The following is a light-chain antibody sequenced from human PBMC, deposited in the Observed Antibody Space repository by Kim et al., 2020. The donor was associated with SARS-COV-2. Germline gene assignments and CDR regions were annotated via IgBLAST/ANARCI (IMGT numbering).Light chain of an antibody. J-gene: IGLJ1*01. CDR2: YDS. CDR3: QVWDSSSDHPYV. CDR1: NIGSKS. Sequence: PGKTARITCGGNNIGSKSVHCYQRKPGQARVLVSYYDSDRPSGIPERFSGSNSGNTATLAIRRVEAGDEADYYCQVWDSSSDHPYVFGTGTKVTVL. V-gene: IGLV3-21*04.